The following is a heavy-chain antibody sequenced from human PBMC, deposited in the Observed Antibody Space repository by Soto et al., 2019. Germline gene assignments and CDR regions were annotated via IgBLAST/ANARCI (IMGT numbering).Heavy chain of an antibody. D-gene: IGHD3-3*01. Sequence: EVQLVESGGGLVQPGGSLRLSCAASGFTFSSYSMNWVRQAPGKGLECVSYISSSSSTILYSDSVKGRFTIYRDNAKNSLYLQMNSLRDEDTAVYYCARESRFLEWLCLNWFDSWGKATLVTVSS. CDR2: ISSSSSTI. J-gene: IGHJ5*01. CDR3: ARESRFLEWLCLNWFDS. CDR1: GFTFSSYS. V-gene: IGHV3-48*02.